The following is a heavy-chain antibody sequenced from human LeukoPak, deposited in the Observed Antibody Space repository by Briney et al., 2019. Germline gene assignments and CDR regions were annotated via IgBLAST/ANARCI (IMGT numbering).Heavy chain of an antibody. J-gene: IGHJ4*02. CDR2: INYSGTT. V-gene: IGHV4-31*03. D-gene: IGHD3/OR15-3a*01. CDR1: GGSIGSGGHY. CDR3: ARTMGARGLVFDH. Sequence: PSQTLSLTCTVSGGSIGSGGHYWSWIRQHPGKGLEWIGYINYSGTTYYNPSLKSRATVSVDTSKNQFSLKLSSLTAADTAVYYCARTMGARGLVFDHWGQGTPVTVSS.